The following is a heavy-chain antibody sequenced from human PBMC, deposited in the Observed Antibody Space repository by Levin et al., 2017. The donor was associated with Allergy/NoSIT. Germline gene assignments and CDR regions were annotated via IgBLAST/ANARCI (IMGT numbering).Heavy chain of an antibody. CDR1: GGSFSGYY. D-gene: IGHD6-13*01. CDR2: INHSGST. CDR3: ARGPRMASSSWYVEDY. Sequence: SETLSLTCAVYGGSFSGYYWSWIRQPPGKGLEWIGEINHSGSTNYNPSLKSRVTISVDTSKNQFSLKLSSVTAADTAVYYCARGPRMASSSWYVEDYWGQGTLVTVSS. V-gene: IGHV4-34*01. J-gene: IGHJ4*02.